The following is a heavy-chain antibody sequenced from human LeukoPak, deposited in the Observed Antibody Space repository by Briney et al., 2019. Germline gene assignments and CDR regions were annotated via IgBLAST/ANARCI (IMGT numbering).Heavy chain of an antibody. CDR2: INHSGST. V-gene: IGHV4-34*01. J-gene: IGHJ4*02. Sequence: SETLSLTCAVYGGSFSGYYWSWIRQPPGKGLEWIGEINHSGSTNYNPSLKSRLTISVDTSKNQFSLKLRSVTAADTAVYYCARDKGTSYLSSFDYWGQGTLVTVSS. CDR1: GGSFSGYY. CDR3: ARDKGTSYLSSFDY. D-gene: IGHD6-6*01.